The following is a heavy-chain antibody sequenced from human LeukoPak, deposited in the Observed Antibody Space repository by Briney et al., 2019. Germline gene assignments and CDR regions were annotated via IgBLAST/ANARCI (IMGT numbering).Heavy chain of an antibody. CDR1: GYTFSSYA. CDR3: AGDGVVRPNTFDI. D-gene: IGHD3-16*01. CDR2: ISYDGSNK. V-gene: IGHV3-30-3*01. J-gene: IGHJ3*02. Sequence: SCKASGYTFSSYAMHWVRQAPGKGLEWVAFISYDGSNKYYADSVKGRFTISRDNSKNTLYLQMNSLRAEDTAVYYCAGDGVVRPNTFDIWGQGTMVTVSS.